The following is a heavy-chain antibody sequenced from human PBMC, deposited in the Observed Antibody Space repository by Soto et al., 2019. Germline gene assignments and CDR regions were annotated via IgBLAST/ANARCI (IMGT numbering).Heavy chain of an antibody. CDR2: ITGCSGVL. Sequence: GGSLRLSCAASGFVVSGYSMSWGRQAPGEGLEWVTDITGCSGVLSYADSVRGRVTISRHNCKNSLSLQMNSLRDEDTAVYYCARVPYFFECSGYSSDYYYFDYWGQGTQVTVSS. V-gene: IGHV3-48*02. J-gene: IGHJ4*02. CDR3: ARVPYFFECSGYSSDYYYFDY. D-gene: IGHD3-22*01. CDR1: GFVVSGYS.